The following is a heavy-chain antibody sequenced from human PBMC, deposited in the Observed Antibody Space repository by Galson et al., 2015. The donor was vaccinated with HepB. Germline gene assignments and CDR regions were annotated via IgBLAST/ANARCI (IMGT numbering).Heavy chain of an antibody. D-gene: IGHD1-26*01. Sequence: SLRLSCAASGFTFSSYGMHWVRLPPGKVLEWVAIIWSDGSKKYYADSVKGRFTISRDNSNNTVYLQMNSLRAEDTAVYYCARDRAFIVGASHYMDVWGKGTTVTVSS. CDR2: IWSDGSKK. J-gene: IGHJ6*03. CDR3: ARDRAFIVGASHYMDV. V-gene: IGHV3-33*01. CDR1: GFTFSSYG.